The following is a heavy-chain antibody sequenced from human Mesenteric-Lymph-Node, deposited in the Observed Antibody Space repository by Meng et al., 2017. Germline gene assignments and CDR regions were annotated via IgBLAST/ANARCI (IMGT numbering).Heavy chain of an antibody. CDR3: AKDMREGNYYYYGLDV. J-gene: IGHJ6*02. Sequence: GGSLRLSCAASGFTFDDYTMHWVRQAPGKGLEWVSLISWDGGSTYYANSVKGRFTISRDNSKNSLYLQMNSLRTEDTALYYCAKDMREGNYYYYGLDVWGQGTTVTVSS. V-gene: IGHV3-43*01. CDR1: GFTFDDYT. CDR2: ISWDGGST.